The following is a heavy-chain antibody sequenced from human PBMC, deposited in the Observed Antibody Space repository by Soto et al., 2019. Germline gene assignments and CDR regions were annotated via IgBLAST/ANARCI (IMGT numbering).Heavy chain of an antibody. J-gene: IGHJ5*02. V-gene: IGHV5-10-1*01. D-gene: IGHD3-10*01. CDR3: ARSPSMAVLWFGEFGP. Sequence: PGESLKISCKGSGYSFTSYWIGWMRQMPGKGLEWMGRIDPSDSYTNYSPSFQGHVTISADKSISTAYLQWSSLKASDTAMYYCARSPSMAVLWFGEFGPWGQGTLVTVSS. CDR2: IDPSDSYT. CDR1: GYSFTSYW.